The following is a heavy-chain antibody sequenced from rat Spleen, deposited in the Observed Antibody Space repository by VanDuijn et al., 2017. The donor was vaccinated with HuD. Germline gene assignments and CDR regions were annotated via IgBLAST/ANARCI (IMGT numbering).Heavy chain of an antibody. CDR3: ARSYGGYTSNWFPY. J-gene: IGHJ3*01. V-gene: IGHV2-13*01. CDR2: IWGNGNT. D-gene: IGHD1-11*01. CDR1: GFSLSNYG. Sequence: QVQLEESGPGLVQPSQTLSLTCTVSGFSLSNYGVFWVRQPPGKGLEWMGLIWGNGNTNYNSALKFRLSISRDTSKSQVFLKMNSLQTDDTVIYFCARSYGGYTSNWFPYWGQGTLVTVSS.